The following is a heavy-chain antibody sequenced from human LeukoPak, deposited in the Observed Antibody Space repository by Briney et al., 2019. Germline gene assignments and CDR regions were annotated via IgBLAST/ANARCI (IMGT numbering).Heavy chain of an antibody. CDR1: GFTFSSYA. J-gene: IGHJ4*02. CDR3: ANQGASYDSSGV. CDR2: ISGSGGST. D-gene: IGHD3-22*01. V-gene: IGHV3-23*01. Sequence: QPGGSLRLSCAASGFTFSSYAMSWVRQAPGKGLEWVSAISGSGGSTYYADSVKGRFTISRDNSKNTLYLQMNSLRAEDTAVYCGANQGASYDSSGVWGQGTLVTVSS.